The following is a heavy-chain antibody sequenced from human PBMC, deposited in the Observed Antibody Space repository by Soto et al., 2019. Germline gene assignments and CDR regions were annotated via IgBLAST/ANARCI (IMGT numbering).Heavy chain of an antibody. CDR1: GYTFTSYA. CDR2: INAGNGNT. D-gene: IGHD3-16*01. CDR3: ARGGMITFGGPFDY. J-gene: IGHJ4*02. V-gene: IGHV1-3*01. Sequence: QVQLVQSGAEVKKPGASVKVSCKASGYTFTSYAMHWVRQAPGQRLEWMGWINAGNGNTKYSQKFQGRVTITRDTSASTAYMELSSLRSEDTAVYYCARGGMITFGGPFDYWGQGTLVTVPS.